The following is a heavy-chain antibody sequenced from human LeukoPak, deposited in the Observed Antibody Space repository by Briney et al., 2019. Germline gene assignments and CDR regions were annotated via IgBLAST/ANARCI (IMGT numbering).Heavy chain of an antibody. Sequence: GGSLRLSCSAAGFAFNTYDMHWVRQAPGKGLQWVSYISDGGGTTYYADSVKGRFTISRDNGKNSLFLQMNSLSAEDTAIYYCARDRDSDGLDVWGQGTTVTV. V-gene: IGHV3-48*03. D-gene: IGHD2-15*01. CDR2: ISDGGGTT. J-gene: IGHJ6*02. CDR3: ARDRDSDGLDV. CDR1: GFAFNTYD.